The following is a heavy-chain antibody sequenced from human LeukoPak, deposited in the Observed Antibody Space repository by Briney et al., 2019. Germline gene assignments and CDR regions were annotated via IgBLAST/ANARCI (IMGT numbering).Heavy chain of an antibody. Sequence: GASVKVSCKASGGTFSSYAISWVRQAPGQGLEWMGRIIPILGIANYAQKFQGRVTITADKSTSTAYMELSSLRSEDTAVYHCARHPHHKDAFFFDYWGQGTLVTVSS. V-gene: IGHV1-69*04. J-gene: IGHJ4*02. CDR3: ARHPHHKDAFFFDY. CDR2: IIPILGIA. D-gene: IGHD1-14*01. CDR1: GGTFSSYA.